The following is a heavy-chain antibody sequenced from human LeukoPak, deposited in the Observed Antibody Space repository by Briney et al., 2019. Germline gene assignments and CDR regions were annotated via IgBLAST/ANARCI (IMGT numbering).Heavy chain of an antibody. J-gene: IGHJ4*02. V-gene: IGHV4-38-2*02. D-gene: IGHD1-26*01. CDR3: AHEVGMDSMGVDY. Sequence: SETLSLTCTVSGYSLSSGYYWGWIRQPPGKGLEWIGSIYHSGSTYYNPSLKSRVTISVDTSKNQFSLKLSSVTAAVTAVYYCAHEVGMDSMGVDYWGQGTLVTVSS. CDR1: GYSLSSGYY. CDR2: IYHSGST.